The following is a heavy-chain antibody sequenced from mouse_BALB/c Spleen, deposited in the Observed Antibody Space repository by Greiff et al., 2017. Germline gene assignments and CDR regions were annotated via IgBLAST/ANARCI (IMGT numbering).Heavy chain of an antibody. CDR1: GYSFTSYW. CDR3: TSGGYGSPYYFDY. D-gene: IGHD1-1*01. Sequence: VQLQQSGTVLARPGASVKMSCKASGYSFTSYWMHWVKQRPGQGLEWIGAIYPGNSDTSYNQKFKGKAKLTAVTSASTAYMELSSLTNEDSAVYYCTSGGYGSPYYFDYWGQGTTLTVSS. J-gene: IGHJ2*01. V-gene: IGHV1-5*01. CDR2: IYPGNSDT.